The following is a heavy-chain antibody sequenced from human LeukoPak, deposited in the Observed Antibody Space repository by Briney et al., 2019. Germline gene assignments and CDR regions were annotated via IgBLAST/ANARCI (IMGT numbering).Heavy chain of an antibody. CDR3: ARQGVVPNKAGWCFDL. V-gene: IGHV4-39*01. Sequence: SETLSLTCIVSGGSITSSNHFWGWIRQSPGKGLEWIGGFYHSGTIFYSPSLGSRVAISIDTSKNQFSLRLLSVTAADTAVYYCARQGVVPNKAGWCFDLWGRGTLVTVSS. D-gene: IGHD3-10*01. CDR2: FYHSGTI. CDR1: GGSITSSNHF. J-gene: IGHJ2*01.